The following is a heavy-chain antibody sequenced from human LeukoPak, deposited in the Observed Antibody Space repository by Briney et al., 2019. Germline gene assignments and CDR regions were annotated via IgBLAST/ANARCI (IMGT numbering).Heavy chain of an antibody. V-gene: IGHV3-48*01. CDR3: AKSLYDFWSGYYLDY. CDR1: GFTFSDFS. Sequence: GGSLRLSCVASGFTFSDFSLNWVRQAPGKGLEWISYIGSAIYYADSVKGRSTISRDNAKNSLYLQMNSLRAEDTAVYYCAKSLYDFWSGYYLDYWGQGTLVTVSS. J-gene: IGHJ4*02. D-gene: IGHD3-3*01. CDR2: IGSAI.